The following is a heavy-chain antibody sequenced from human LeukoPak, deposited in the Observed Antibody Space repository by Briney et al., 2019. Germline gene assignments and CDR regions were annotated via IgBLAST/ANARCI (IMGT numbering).Heavy chain of an antibody. CDR2: INHSGST. J-gene: IGHJ4*02. Sequence: SETLSLTCPVYGGSFSGYYWSWIRQPPGKGLEWIGEINHSGSTNYNPSLKSRVTISVDTSKNQFSLKLSSVTAADTAVYYCARGRSGSYRRKLDYWGQGTLVTVSS. D-gene: IGHD3-10*01. CDR3: ARGRSGSYRRKLDY. CDR1: GGSFSGYY. V-gene: IGHV4-34*01.